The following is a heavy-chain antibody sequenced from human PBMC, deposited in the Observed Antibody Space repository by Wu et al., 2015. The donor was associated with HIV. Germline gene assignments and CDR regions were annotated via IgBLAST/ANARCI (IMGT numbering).Heavy chain of an antibody. D-gene: IGHD2-15*01. J-gene: IGHJ4*02. CDR2: INPNGGST. CDR3: ARESPKGYCSGGSCYGIDY. Sequence: QVQLLQSGAEVKKPGASVKVSCKASGYTFTNYYIHWVRQAPGQGLEWMGVINPNGGSTSYTPKFQGRVTMTRDTSTSTVYMELSSLRSEDTAVYYCARESPKGYCSGGSCYGIDYWARERWSPSPQ. V-gene: IGHV1-46*01. CDR1: GYTFTNYY.